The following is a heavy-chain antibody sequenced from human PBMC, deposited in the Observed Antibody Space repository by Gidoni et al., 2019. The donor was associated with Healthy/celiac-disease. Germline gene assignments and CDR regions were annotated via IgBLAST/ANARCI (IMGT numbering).Heavy chain of an antibody. CDR3: TTGTYYYDSTNYYYMDV. J-gene: IGHJ6*03. V-gene: IGHV3-15*01. D-gene: IGHD3-22*01. CDR2: IKSKTDGGTT. Sequence: EVQLVESGGGLVKPGGSLRLSCAASGFTFNNAWMSWVRQAPGKGLEWVGRIKSKTDGGTTDYAAPVKGRFTISRDESKNTLYLQMNSLKTEDTAVYYCTTGTYYYDSTNYYYMDVWGKGTTVTVSS. CDR1: GFTFNNAW.